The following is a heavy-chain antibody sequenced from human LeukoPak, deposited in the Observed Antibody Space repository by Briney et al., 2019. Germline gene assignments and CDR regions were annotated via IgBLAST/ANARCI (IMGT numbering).Heavy chain of an antibody. J-gene: IGHJ4*02. CDR1: GYTFTSYY. D-gene: IGHD1-26*01. CDR2: INPSGGST. Sequence: ASVKVSCKASGYTFTSYYMHWVRQAPGQGLEWMGIINPSGGSTSYAQKFQGRVTITADESTSTAYMELSSLRSEDTAVYYCARDAPDAGALTFDYWGQGTLVTVSS. V-gene: IGHV1-46*01. CDR3: ARDAPDAGALTFDY.